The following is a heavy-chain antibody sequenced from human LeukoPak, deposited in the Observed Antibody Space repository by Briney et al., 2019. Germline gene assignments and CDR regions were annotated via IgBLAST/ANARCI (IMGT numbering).Heavy chain of an antibody. D-gene: IGHD3-22*01. J-gene: IGHJ4*02. CDR1: GYSFTSYW. V-gene: IGHV5-51*01. Sequence: GESLKISCKGSGYSFTSYWIGWVRQMPGKGLEWMGIIYPGDSDTRYSPSFQGQVTISADKSISTAYLQWSSLKASDTAMYYCASSYYYDSRGYYPPGYWGQGTLVTVSS. CDR3: ASSYYYDSRGYYPPGY. CDR2: IYPGDSDT.